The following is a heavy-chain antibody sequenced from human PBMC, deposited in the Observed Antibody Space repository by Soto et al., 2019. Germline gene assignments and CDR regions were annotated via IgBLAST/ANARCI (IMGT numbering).Heavy chain of an antibody. D-gene: IGHD6-19*01. Sequence: ASVKVSCKASGYTFINYYMHWVRQAPGQGLEWMGLINPNGGSTTYAQKFQGRVTLTRDTSTNTVNMELSSLRSEDTAVYYCAREKWLVRRNDPFDIWGQGTMVTVSS. CDR1: GYTFINYY. CDR2: INPNGGST. CDR3: AREKWLVRRNDPFDI. J-gene: IGHJ3*02. V-gene: IGHV1-46*01.